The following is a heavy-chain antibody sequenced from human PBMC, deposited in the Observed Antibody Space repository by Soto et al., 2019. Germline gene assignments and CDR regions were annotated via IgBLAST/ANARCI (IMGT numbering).Heavy chain of an antibody. CDR3: AGHEGFYGDPASGLFDY. V-gene: IGHV5-51*01. CDR1: GYSFTSYW. CDR2: IYPGDSDT. Sequence: PGESLKIYCKGSGYSFTSYWIGWVRQMPGKGLEWMGIIYPGDSDTRYSPSFQGKDTISADKSISTAYLQWSSLNASDTAMYYGAGHEGFYGDPASGLFDYWGQGTLVTVSS. D-gene: IGHD4-17*01. J-gene: IGHJ4*02.